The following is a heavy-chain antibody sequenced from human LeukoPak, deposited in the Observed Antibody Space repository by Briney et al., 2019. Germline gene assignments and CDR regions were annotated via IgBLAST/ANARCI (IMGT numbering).Heavy chain of an antibody. V-gene: IGHV1-2*02. CDR2: INPNSGGT. J-gene: IGHJ4*02. CDR3: ARDIVQGNGYSLGDY. Sequence: ASVKVSCKASGYTFTGYYMHWVRQAPGQGLEWMGWINPNSGGTNYAQKFQGRVTMTRDTSISTAYMELSRLRSDDTAVYYCARDIVQGNGYSLGDYWGQGTLVTVSS. D-gene: IGHD3-22*01. CDR1: GYTFTGYY.